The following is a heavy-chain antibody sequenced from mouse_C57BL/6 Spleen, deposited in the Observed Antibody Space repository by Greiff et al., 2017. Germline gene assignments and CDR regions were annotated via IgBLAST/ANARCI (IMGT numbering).Heavy chain of an antibody. D-gene: IGHD1-1*02. CDR1: GFTFSDYY. Sequence: EVQRVESEGGLVQPGSSMKLSCTASGFTFSDYYMAWVRQVPEKGLEWVANINYDGSSTYYLDSLKSRFIISRDNAKNILYLQMSSLKSEDTATYYCARDEGGIDYWGQGTTLTVSS. J-gene: IGHJ2*01. CDR2: INYDGSST. CDR3: ARDEGGIDY. V-gene: IGHV5-16*01.